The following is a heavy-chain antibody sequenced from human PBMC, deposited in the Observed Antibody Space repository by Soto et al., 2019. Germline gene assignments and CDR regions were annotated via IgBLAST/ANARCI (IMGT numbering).Heavy chain of an antibody. CDR3: ARPSGSSLYYFNY. J-gene: IGHJ4*02. CDR2: IYYSGST. Sequence: SETLSLTCTVSGGSISSSSYYWGWIRQPPGKGLEWIGSIYYSGSTYYNQSLKSRVTISVDTSKNQFSLKLSSVTAADTAVYYCARPSGSSLYYFNYWGQETLVTVS. D-gene: IGHD1-26*01. CDR1: GGSISSSSYY. V-gene: IGHV4-39*01.